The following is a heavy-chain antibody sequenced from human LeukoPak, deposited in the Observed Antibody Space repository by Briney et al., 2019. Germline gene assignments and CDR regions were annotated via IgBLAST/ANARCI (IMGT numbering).Heavy chain of an antibody. J-gene: IGHJ4*02. Sequence: SETLSLTCAVYGGSFSGYYWSWIRQPPGKGLEWIGEINHNRSTKYNPSLKSRVTISLDKSTNKFSLKLSCMTGADTAVYYCARGGPAPDSSGYYYFDHWAQGTGLSVSS. CDR3: ARGGPAPDSSGYYYFDH. CDR1: GGSFSGYY. D-gene: IGHD3-22*01. CDR2: INHNRST. V-gene: IGHV4-34*01.